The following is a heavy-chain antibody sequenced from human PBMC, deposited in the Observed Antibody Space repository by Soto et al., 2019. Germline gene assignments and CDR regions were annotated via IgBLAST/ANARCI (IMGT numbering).Heavy chain of an antibody. CDR2: ITFRGVT. V-gene: IGHV4-34*01. D-gene: IGHD3-9*01. CDR3: ARKLEASIRHVEWFSYKWFDP. CDR1: GDPLSGYA. Sequence: SETLSLTCDDHGDPLSGYAWSWILQPPQKGLEWIGEITFRGVTNYHPSLESRLSMSVDTSKNRISLNVSSVTAADTALYFCARKLEASIRHVEWFSYKWFDPWGAGTLVTVS. J-gene: IGHJ5*02.